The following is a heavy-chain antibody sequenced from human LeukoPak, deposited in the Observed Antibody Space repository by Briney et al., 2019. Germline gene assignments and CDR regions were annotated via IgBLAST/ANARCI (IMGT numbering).Heavy chain of an antibody. Sequence: PGRSLRLSCAASGFTFSSYAMHWVRQAPGKGLEWVALIWNDGSNQYYADSVKGRFTVSRDHSKNTLYLQMNSLRAEDTAVYYCARDGREYNWFDPWGQGTLVTVSS. CDR1: GFTFSSYA. CDR2: IWNDGSNQ. CDR3: ARDGREYNWFDP. D-gene: IGHD3-10*01. J-gene: IGHJ5*02. V-gene: IGHV3-33*01.